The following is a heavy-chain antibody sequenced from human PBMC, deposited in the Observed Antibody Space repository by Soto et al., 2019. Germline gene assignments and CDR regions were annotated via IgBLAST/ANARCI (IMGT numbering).Heavy chain of an antibody. V-gene: IGHV3-49*01. J-gene: IGHJ4*02. D-gene: IGHD3-22*01. CDR3: TRESGILWYYVSGGYYPFDY. CDR1: GFTFGDYA. CDR2: IGSKAYGETT. Sequence: GGSLTLSCTTSGFTFGDYAMSWFRQAPGKGLEWVGSIGSKAYGETTEYAASVKGRFTISRDRYKSIAYLQMNSLKTEDTAVYYCTRESGILWYYVSGGYYPFDYWGQGTLVTVSS.